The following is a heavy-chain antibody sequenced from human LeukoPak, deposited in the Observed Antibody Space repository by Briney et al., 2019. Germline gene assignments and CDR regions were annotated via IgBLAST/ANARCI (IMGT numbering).Heavy chain of an antibody. D-gene: IGHD3-22*01. CDR3: AREGDYYDTSGTLDY. CDR2: IYTSGST. Sequence: SQTLSLTCTVPGGSISSGNYYSSWIRKPAGKGLERIWRIYTSGSTNYNPTLKSRVTISVDTSKNQFSLKLSSVTAADTAVYYCAREGDYYDTSGTLDYWGQGTLVTVSS. V-gene: IGHV4-61*02. CDR1: GGSISSGNYY. J-gene: IGHJ4*02.